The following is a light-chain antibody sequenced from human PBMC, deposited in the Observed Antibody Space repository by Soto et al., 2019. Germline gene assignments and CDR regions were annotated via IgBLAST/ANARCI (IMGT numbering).Light chain of an antibody. J-gene: IGKJ3*01. CDR1: QSVSSTY. CDR2: DAS. V-gene: IGKV3-20*01. CDR3: QHYGNSPGLFT. Sequence: EIVLTQSPGTLSLSPGERATLSCRASQSVSSTYLAWYQQKPGQAPRLLIYDASSRSTGIPDRFSGSGSGTDFTLTISRLEPEGFAGYYCQHYGNSPGLFTFGPGTKVDI.